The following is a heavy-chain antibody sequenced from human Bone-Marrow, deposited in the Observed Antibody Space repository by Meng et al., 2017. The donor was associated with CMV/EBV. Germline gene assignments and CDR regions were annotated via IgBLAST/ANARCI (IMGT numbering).Heavy chain of an antibody. CDR1: GGTSNTYT. CDR2: ITPYLGEP. J-gene: IGHJ3*01. CDR3: AGRGPYGRALDV. V-gene: IGHV1-69*10. D-gene: IGHD3-10*01. Sequence: SVKVSCKASGGTSNTYTFNWVRQAPGRGLEWMGGITPYLGEPNYAQTFQGRVTITADRSTTAYMELNSLRSEDTAVYYCAGRGPYGRALDVWGQGTMVTVSS.